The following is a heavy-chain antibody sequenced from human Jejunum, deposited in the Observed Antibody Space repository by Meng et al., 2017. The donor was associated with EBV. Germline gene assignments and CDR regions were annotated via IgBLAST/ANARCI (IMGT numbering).Heavy chain of an antibody. CDR3: ARGVRLRDILTGYYTGPFT. D-gene: IGHD3-9*01. Sequence: QELGPRLGHTLETLCLTCVVYGDSISNGYFWSWIRQPPGNGLEWIGYIYYSGDTSYHPSLKSRVTISMDTSTNQFSLKLNSVTVADTAVYFCARGVRLRDILTGYYTGPFTWGQGTLVTVSS. V-gene: IGHV4-30-4*01. CDR1: GDSISNGYF. CDR2: IYYSGDT. J-gene: IGHJ4*02.